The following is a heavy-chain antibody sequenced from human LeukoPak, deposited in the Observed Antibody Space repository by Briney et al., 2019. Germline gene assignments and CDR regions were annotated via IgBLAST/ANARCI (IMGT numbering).Heavy chain of an antibody. J-gene: IGHJ6*02. D-gene: IGHD3-16*01. V-gene: IGHV3-66*02. CDR3: ARGLRPRKTHYAMDV. CDR2: IYSGGDT. Sequence: GGSLRLSCAASEVRVSDNYMSWLRQAPGKGLEWVSVIYSGGDTYYSDYAKGRFTISRDTSENTLHLQMNSLRTEDTAIYYCARGLRPRKTHYAMDVWGQGTTVTV. CDR1: EVRVSDNY.